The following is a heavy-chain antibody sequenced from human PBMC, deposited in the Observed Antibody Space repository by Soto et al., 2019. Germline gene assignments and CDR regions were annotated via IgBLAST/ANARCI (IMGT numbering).Heavy chain of an antibody. V-gene: IGHV4-61*08. CDR3: AREIMAKSPPYYYYGMDV. CDR2: IYYTGST. Sequence: PSETLSLTCTVSGGSVNSDGHNWSWIRQPPGKGLEWIGYIYYTGSTNYNPSLKSRVTISLHTSRNQFSLKLSSVTAAETAVYYCAREIMAKSPPYYYYGMDVWGQGTTVTVSS. D-gene: IGHD5-12*01. CDR1: GGSVNSDGHN. J-gene: IGHJ6*02.